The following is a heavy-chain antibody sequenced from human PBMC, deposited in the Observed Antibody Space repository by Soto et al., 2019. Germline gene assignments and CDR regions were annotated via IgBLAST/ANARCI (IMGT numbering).Heavy chain of an antibody. J-gene: IGHJ3*02. CDR2: ISGSGGST. D-gene: IGHD6-13*01. Sequence: GGSPRLSCAASGFTFSSYAMSWVRQAPGKGLEWVSAISGSGGSTYYADSVKGRFTISRDNSKNTLYLQMNSLRAEDTAVYYCATHSERRIAAAGDAFDIWGQGTMVTVSS. CDR1: GFTFSSYA. CDR3: ATHSERRIAAAGDAFDI. V-gene: IGHV3-23*01.